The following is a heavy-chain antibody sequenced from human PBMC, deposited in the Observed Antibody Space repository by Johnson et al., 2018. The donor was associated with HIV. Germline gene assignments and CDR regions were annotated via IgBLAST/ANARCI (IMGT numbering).Heavy chain of an antibody. Sequence: QVQLVESGGGVVQPGGSLRLSCAASGFTFSSYGMYWVRQAPGKGLEWVAFMRYNGSDEYYADSVKGRFTISRDNSKNTLCLQMNSLRAEDTAVYYCAKGIAAAASGAFDIWGQGTMVTVSS. J-gene: IGHJ3*02. CDR1: GFTFSSYG. V-gene: IGHV3-30*02. CDR3: AKGIAAAASGAFDI. CDR2: MRYNGSDE. D-gene: IGHD6-13*01.